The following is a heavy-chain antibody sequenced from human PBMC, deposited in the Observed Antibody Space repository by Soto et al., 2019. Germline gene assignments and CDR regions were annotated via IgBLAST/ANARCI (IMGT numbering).Heavy chain of an antibody. Sequence: GGSLRLSCAASGFTFSSYAMSWVRQAPGKGLEWVSAISGSGGSTYYADSVKGRFTIPRDNSKNTLYLQMNSLRAEDTAVYYCAKVRYSSSWAPFDYWGQGTLVTVSS. V-gene: IGHV3-23*01. CDR3: AKVRYSSSWAPFDY. J-gene: IGHJ4*02. D-gene: IGHD6-13*01. CDR2: ISGSGGST. CDR1: GFTFSSYA.